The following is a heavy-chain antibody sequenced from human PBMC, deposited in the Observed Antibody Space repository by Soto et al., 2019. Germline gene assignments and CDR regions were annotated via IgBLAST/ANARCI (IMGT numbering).Heavy chain of an antibody. CDR2: IIPILGIA. Sequence: QVQLVQSGAEVKKPGSSVKVSCKASGGTFSSYTISLVRQAPGQGLEWMGRIIPILGIANYAQKFQGRVTITADKSTSTAYMELISLRSEETAVYSCARDPSPAVADTWFDTWGQGTLVNVAS. CDR1: GGTFSSYT. J-gene: IGHJ5*02. V-gene: IGHV1-69*08. CDR3: ARDPSPAVADTWFDT. D-gene: IGHD2-15*01.